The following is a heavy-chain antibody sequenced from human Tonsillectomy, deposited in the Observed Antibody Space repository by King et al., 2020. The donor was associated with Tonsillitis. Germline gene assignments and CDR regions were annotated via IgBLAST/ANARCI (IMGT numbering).Heavy chain of an antibody. V-gene: IGHV4-39*01. CDR1: GDSISSNSYY. D-gene: IGHD3-10*01. J-gene: IGHJ4*02. CDR3: ARQVPGAPKVLWFGELPLHFDY. CDR2: FYYSGST. Sequence: QLQESGPGLVKPSETLSLTCTVSGDSISSNSYYWGWIRQPPGKGLEWIGSFYYSGSTYYNPSLKSRVTISVDTSKNQFSLKLSCVTAADTAVYYCARQVPGAPKVLWFGELPLHFDYWGQGTLVTVSS.